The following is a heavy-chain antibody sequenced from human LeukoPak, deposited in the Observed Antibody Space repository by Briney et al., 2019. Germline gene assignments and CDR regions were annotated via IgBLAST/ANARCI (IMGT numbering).Heavy chain of an antibody. CDR1: GFPFSDYW. J-gene: IGHJ4*02. Sequence: PGGSLRLSCAASGFPFSDYWMHWVRQAPGKGLEWVSYISSSGSTIYYADSVKGRFTISRDNAKNSLYLQMNSLRPEDTAVYYCARLLYSTDIWGQGTLVTVSS. CDR2: ISSSGSTI. V-gene: IGHV3-11*04. D-gene: IGHD6-13*01. CDR3: ARLLYSTDI.